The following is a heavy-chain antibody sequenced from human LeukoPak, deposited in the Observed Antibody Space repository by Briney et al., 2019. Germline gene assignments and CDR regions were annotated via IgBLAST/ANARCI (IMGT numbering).Heavy chain of an antibody. D-gene: IGHD3-22*01. CDR2: IYHSGST. V-gene: IGHV4-38-2*02. CDR3: AREGGYYDSSGLFDY. CDR1: GYSISSGYY. J-gene: IGHJ4*02. Sequence: SETLSLTCTVSGYSISSGYYWGWIRQPPGKGLEWIGSIYHSGSTYYNPSLKSRVTISVDTSKNQFSLKLSSVTASDTAVYYCAREGGYYDSSGLFDYWGQGTLVTVSS.